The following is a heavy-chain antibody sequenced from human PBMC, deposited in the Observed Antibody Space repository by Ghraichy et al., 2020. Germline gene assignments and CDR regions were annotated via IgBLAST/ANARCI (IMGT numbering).Heavy chain of an antibody. J-gene: IGHJ4*02. CDR2: INPNSGGT. D-gene: IGHD3-3*01. CDR3: ARMGYYDFWSGYRGEPDY. CDR1: GYTFTGYY. V-gene: IGHV1-2*02. Sequence: ASVKVSCKASGYTFTGYYMHWVRQAPGQGLEWMGWINPNSGGTNYAQKFQGRVTMTRDTSISTAYMELSRLRSDDTAVYYCARMGYYDFWSGYRGEPDYWGQGTLVTVSS.